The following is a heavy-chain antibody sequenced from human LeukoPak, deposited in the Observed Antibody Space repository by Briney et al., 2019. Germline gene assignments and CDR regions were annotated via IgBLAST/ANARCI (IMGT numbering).Heavy chain of an antibody. CDR2: IYHSGST. J-gene: IGHJ4*02. CDR3: ARESQAYYDLDY. Sequence: SETLSLTCAVSGYSISSGYYWGWIRQPPGKGLEWIGSIYHSGSTYYNPSLKSRVTISVDTSKNQFSLRLSSVTAADTAVYYCARESQAYYDLDYRGQGTLVTVSS. D-gene: IGHD3-3*01. CDR1: GYSISSGYY. V-gene: IGHV4-38-2*02.